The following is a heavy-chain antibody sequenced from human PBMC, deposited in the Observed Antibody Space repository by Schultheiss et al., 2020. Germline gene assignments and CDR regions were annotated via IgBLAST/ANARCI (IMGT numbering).Heavy chain of an antibody. J-gene: IGHJ4*02. D-gene: IGHD3-22*01. CDR1: GGTFSSYA. CDR2: IIPILGIA. Sequence: SVKVSCKASGGTFSSYAISWVRQAPGQGLEWMGRIIPILGIANYAQKFQGRVTMTRDTSTSTAYMELSSLRSEDTAVYYCARDSTKIYDSSATFDYWGQGTLVTVS. V-gene: IGHV1-69*04. CDR3: ARDSTKIYDSSATFDY.